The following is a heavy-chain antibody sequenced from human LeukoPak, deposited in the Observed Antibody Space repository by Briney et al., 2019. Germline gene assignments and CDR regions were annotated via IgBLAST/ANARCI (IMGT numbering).Heavy chain of an antibody. J-gene: IGHJ4*02. D-gene: IGHD2-2*03. CDR3: ARHGYCSSTSCRPPLWDY. Sequence: GSLRLSCAASGFTFSSYAMSWVRQPPGKGLEWIGSIYYSGSTYYNPSLKSRVTISVDTSKNQFSLKLSSVTAADTAVYYCARHGYCSSTSCRPPLWDYWGQGTLVTVSS. V-gene: IGHV4-39*01. CDR2: IYYSGST. CDR1: GFTFSSYA.